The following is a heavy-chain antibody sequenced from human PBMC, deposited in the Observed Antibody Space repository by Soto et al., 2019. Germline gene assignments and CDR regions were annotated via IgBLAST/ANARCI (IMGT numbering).Heavy chain of an antibody. D-gene: IGHD6-13*01. CDR1: GYTLTELS. CDR3: ATVSGQQLADDAFDI. V-gene: IGHV1-24*01. Sequence: ASVKVSCKVSGYTLTELSMHWVRQAPGKGLEWMGGFDPEDGETIYAQKFQGRVTMTEDTSTDTAYMELSSLRSEDTAVYYCATVSGQQLADDAFDIWGQGTMVTVSS. CDR2: FDPEDGET. J-gene: IGHJ3*02.